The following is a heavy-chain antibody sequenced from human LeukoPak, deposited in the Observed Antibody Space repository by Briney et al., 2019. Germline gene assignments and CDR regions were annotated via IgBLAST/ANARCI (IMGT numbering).Heavy chain of an antibody. J-gene: IGHJ4*02. CDR2: ISAYSGNT. Sequence: GGSVKVSCKASGFTFSSYGISWVRQAPGQGLEWMGWISAYSGNTNYAQKLQGRVTITTDTSTNTAYMELRSLRSDDTAVYYCARSSSYGDYSDYWGQGTLVTVSS. D-gene: IGHD4-17*01. CDR3: ARSSSYGDYSDY. V-gene: IGHV1-18*01. CDR1: GFTFSSYG.